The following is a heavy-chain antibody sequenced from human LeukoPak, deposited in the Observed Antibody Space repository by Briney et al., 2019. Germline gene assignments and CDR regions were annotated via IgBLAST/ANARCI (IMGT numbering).Heavy chain of an antibody. J-gene: IGHJ4*02. CDR2: IYSGGST. CDR3: ARDFPYGDSALDY. CDR1: GFTVSSNY. D-gene: IGHD4-17*01. V-gene: IGHV3-66*01. Sequence: GGSLRLSCAASGFTVSSNYMSWVRQAPGKGLEWVSVIYSGGSTYYADSVKGRFTISRDNSKNTLYLQMNSLRAEDTAVYYYARDFPYGDSALDYWGQGTLVTVSS.